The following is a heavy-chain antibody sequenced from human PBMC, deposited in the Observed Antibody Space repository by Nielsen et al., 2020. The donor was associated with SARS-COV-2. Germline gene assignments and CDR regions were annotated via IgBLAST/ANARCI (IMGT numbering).Heavy chain of an antibody. J-gene: IGHJ4*02. CDR3: ARAVRRMVRGVITHFDY. V-gene: IGHV6-1*01. Sequence: WIRQSPSRGLEWLGRTYYRSKWYNDYAVSVKSRITINPDTSKNQFSLQLNSMTPEDTAVYYCARAVRRMVRGVITHFDYWGQGTRVTVSS. D-gene: IGHD3-10*01. CDR2: TYYRSKWYN.